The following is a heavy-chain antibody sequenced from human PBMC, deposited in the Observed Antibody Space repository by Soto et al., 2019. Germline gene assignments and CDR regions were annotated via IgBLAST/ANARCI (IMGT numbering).Heavy chain of an antibody. D-gene: IGHD6-13*01. J-gene: IGHJ4*02. CDR3: ARRAASGRHFDH. CDR1: GFTFSDHY. V-gene: IGHV3-11*01. CDR2: ISSSGNSM. Sequence: QVQLVESGGGLVMPGESLRLSCAASGFTFSDHYMSWIRQAPGKGLEWVSYISSSGNSMYYAETVKGRFTVSRDNAENSVYLQMNSLRAEDTAVYYCARRAASGRHFDHWGQGTLVSVSS.